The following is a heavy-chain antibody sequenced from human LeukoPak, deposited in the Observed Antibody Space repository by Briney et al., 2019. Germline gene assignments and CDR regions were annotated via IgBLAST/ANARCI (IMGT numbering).Heavy chain of an antibody. Sequence: ASVKVSCKASGYTFTSYDINWVGQATGQGLEWMGWMNPNSGNTGYAQKFQGRVTMTRNTSISTAYMELSSLRSEDTAVYYCAIITYYYDSSGYYHWGQGTLVTVSS. CDR1: GYTFTSYD. CDR3: AIITYYYDSSGYYH. V-gene: IGHV1-8*01. J-gene: IGHJ5*02. D-gene: IGHD3-22*01. CDR2: MNPNSGNT.